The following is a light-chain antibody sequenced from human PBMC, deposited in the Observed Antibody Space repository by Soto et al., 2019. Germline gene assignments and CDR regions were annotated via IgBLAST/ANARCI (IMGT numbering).Light chain of an antibody. V-gene: IGKV3-15*01. Sequence: EIVMTQSPATLSVSPGERATLSCRASQSVDSKLAWYQQKPGQGPRLLIYGASSRATGIPARFSGSGSGTEFTLTISSLQSEDSAVYQFKRYSTWLWTFGQGTKVEIK. J-gene: IGKJ1*01. CDR2: GAS. CDR3: KRYSTWLWT. CDR1: QSVDSK.